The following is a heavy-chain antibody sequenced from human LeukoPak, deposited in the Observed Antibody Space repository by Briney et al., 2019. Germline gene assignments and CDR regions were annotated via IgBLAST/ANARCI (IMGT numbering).Heavy chain of an antibody. CDR3: AKEGRSLQTY. CDR2: IKEDGTET. CDR1: GFTVSSNY. D-gene: IGHD5-24*01. V-gene: IGHV3-7*03. Sequence: GGSLRLSCAASGFTVSSNYMSWVRLAPGKGLEWVANIKEDGTETYYVDSVKGRFTISRDNAENSLYLQMNSLRVEDTAVYYCAKEGRSLQTYWGQGTLVTVSS. J-gene: IGHJ4*02.